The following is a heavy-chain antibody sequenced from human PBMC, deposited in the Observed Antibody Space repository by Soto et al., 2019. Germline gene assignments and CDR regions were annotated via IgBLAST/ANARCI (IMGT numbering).Heavy chain of an antibody. CDR1: GFTFDDYA. V-gene: IGHV3-9*01. CDR3: SKGIMELNSPYDYICWEPTGAFDI. CDR2: ISWNSGSI. J-gene: IGHJ3*02. D-gene: IGHD3-16*01. Sequence: EVQLVESGGGLVQPGRSLRLSCAASGFTFDDYAMHWVRQAPGKGLEWVSGISWNSGSIGYADSVKGRFTISRDNAKNSLYLQMNRLRAEDTALYDCSKGIMELNSPYDYICWEPTGAFDIWGQGTMVTVSS.